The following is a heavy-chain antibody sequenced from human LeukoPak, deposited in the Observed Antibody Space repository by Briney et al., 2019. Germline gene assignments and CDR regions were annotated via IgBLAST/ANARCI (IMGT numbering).Heavy chain of an antibody. D-gene: IGHD6-13*01. CDR3: TRDSTDSSSWYASDI. CDR2: IREDGSEK. J-gene: IGHJ3*02. V-gene: IGHV3-7*01. CDR1: GFTFRTSS. Sequence: GGSLRLSCVVSGFTFRTSSMSWVRQAPGRGLEWVANIREDGSEKYYLNSVKGRFTISGDNAKNSLYLQMNSLRAEDTAVYYCTRDSTDSSSWYASDIWGQGAMVTVSS.